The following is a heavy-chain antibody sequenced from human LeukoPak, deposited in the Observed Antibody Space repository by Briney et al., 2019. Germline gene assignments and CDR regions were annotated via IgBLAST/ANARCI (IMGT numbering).Heavy chain of an antibody. V-gene: IGHV3-11*04. CDR1: GFTFSDYY. Sequence: GGSLRLSCAASGFTFSDYYMSWIRQAPGKGLEWVSYISSSGSTIYYADSVKGRFTISRDNSKNTLYLQMNSLRAEDTAVYYCAEDLKAYSYDTVFDYWGQGTLVTVFS. CDR3: AEDLKAYSYDTVFDY. CDR2: ISSSGSTI. D-gene: IGHD5-18*01. J-gene: IGHJ4*02.